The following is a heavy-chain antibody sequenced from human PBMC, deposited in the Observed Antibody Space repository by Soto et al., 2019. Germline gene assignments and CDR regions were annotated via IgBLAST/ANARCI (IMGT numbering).Heavy chain of an antibody. CDR1: GDTFNSYT. CDR2: TIPILAMS. D-gene: IGHD3-10*01. Sequence: QVQLVQSGPEVKMPGSSVKVSCKASGDTFNSYTINWVRQAPGQGLQWMGRTIPILAMSNYALKFQGRVTITADKSTTTAYMELSRLRSYDTAVYYCAASYGSGSRAFDYWGKGPLVTVSS. CDR3: AASYGSGSRAFDY. J-gene: IGHJ4*02. V-gene: IGHV1-69*02.